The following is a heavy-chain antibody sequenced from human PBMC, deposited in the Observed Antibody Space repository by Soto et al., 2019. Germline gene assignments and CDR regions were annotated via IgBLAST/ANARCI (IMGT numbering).Heavy chain of an antibody. CDR2: IYYSGST. CDR3: ARDHGYKMGWLGY. Sequence: ETLSLTCNVSGGSISSYYWSWIRQPPGKGLEWIGYIYYSGSTNYNPSLKSRVTISVDTSKNQFSLKLSSVTAADTAVYYCARDHGYKMGWLGYWGQGTLVTVSS. V-gene: IGHV4-59*01. CDR1: GGSISSYY. J-gene: IGHJ4*02. D-gene: IGHD5-12*01.